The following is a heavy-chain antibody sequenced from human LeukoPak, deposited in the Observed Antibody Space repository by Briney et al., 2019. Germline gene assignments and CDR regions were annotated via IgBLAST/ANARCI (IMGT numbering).Heavy chain of an antibody. CDR3: AVGDYVGYYYYYYMDV. Sequence: SVKVSCKASGYTFTGYYMHWVRQAPGQGLEWMGRIIPIFGTANYAQKFQGRVTITTDESTSTAYMELSSLRSEDTAVYYCAVGDYVGYYYYYYMDVWGKGTTVTVSS. J-gene: IGHJ6*03. CDR2: IIPIFGTA. D-gene: IGHD4-17*01. CDR1: GYTFTGYY. V-gene: IGHV1-69*05.